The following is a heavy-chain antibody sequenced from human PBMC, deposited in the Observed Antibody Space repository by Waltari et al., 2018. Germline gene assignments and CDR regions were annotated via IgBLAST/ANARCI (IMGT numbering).Heavy chain of an antibody. CDR2: IIPMFGTA. CDR1: GGTFSSYA. Sequence: QVQLVQSGAEVKKPGSSVKVSCKASGGTFSSYAISWVRQAPGQGLEWMGGIIPMFGTASDAQKVQGRVTMTTDESTSTAYRELSSLRSEDTAVYYCARGHDSGYDPPYYYMDVWGKGTTVTVSS. V-gene: IGHV1-69*05. CDR3: ARGHDSGYDPPYYYMDV. D-gene: IGHD5-12*01. J-gene: IGHJ6*03.